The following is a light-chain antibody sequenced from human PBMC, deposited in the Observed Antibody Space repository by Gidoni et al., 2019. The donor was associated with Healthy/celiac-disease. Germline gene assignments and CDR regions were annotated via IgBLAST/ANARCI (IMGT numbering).Light chain of an antibody. V-gene: IGLV3-21*02. CDR2: DDS. J-gene: IGLJ1*01. CDR1: NIGSKS. CDR3: QVWDSSSDHPGV. Sequence: SYVLTQPPSVSVAPGQTARITCGGNNIGSKSVHWYQQKPGQAPVLVVYDDSDRPSGTPERFPGPNPGNTATLTISRVEAGDEADYYCQVWDSSSDHPGVFGTGTKVTVL.